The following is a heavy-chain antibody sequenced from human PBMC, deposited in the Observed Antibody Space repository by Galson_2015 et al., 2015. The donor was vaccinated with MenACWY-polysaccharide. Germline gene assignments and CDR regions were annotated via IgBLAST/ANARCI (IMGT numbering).Heavy chain of an antibody. D-gene: IGHD2-21*01. CDR3: TGETYYFDY. Sequence: SLRLSCAVSGFTFSNFWMSWVRQAPGKGLEWVANIKEDGSEKYYVDSVKGRFIISGDNAKNSLYLEMNSLRAEDTAVYYCTGETYYFDYWGQGTLVTVSS. V-gene: IGHV3-7*05. J-gene: IGHJ4*02. CDR1: GFTFSNFW. CDR2: IKEDGSEK.